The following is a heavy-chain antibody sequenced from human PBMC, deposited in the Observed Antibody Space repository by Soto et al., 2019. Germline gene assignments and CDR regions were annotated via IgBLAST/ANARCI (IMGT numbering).Heavy chain of an antibody. V-gene: IGHV1-2*04. CDR1: GYTFTGYY. D-gene: IGHD3-22*01. J-gene: IGHJ3*02. CDR3: AREYDDSGGYYYYDAFDI. CDR2: INPNSGGT. Sequence: DSVKVSCKASGYTFTGYYMHWVRQAPGQGLEWMGWINPNSGGTNYAQKFQGWVTMTRDTSISTAYMELSRLRSDDKAVYYCAREYDDSGGYYYYDAFDIWGQGTMVTVSS.